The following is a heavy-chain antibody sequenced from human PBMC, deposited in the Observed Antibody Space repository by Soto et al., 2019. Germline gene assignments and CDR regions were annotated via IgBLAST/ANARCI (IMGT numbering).Heavy chain of an antibody. V-gene: IGHV3-21*01. CDR3: ARDRCGGSCYSYYYGMDV. Sequence: EVQLVESGGGLVKPGGSLRLSCAASGFTFSSYSMNWVRQAPGKGLEWVSSISSSSSYIYYADSVKGRFTISRDNAKNSLYLHMNSLRAEDTAVYYCARDRCGGSCYSYYYGMDVWGQGTTVTVSS. CDR2: ISSSSSYI. CDR1: GFTFSSYS. D-gene: IGHD2-15*01. J-gene: IGHJ6*02.